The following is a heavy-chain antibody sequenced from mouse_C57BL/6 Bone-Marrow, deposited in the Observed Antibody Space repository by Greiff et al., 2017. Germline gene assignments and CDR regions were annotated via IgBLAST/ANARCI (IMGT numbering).Heavy chain of an antibody. V-gene: IGHV1-59*01. CDR1: GYTFTSYW. CDR2: IDPSDSYT. CDR3: AREVYSNWDYAMDY. J-gene: IGHJ4*01. D-gene: IGHD2-5*01. Sequence: QVQLQQPGAELVRPGTSVKLSCKASGYTFTSYWMHWVKQRPGQGLEWIGVIDPSDSYTNYNQKFKGKATLTVDTSSSTAYMQLSRLTSEDSAVYYCAREVYSNWDYAMDYWGQGTSVTVSS.